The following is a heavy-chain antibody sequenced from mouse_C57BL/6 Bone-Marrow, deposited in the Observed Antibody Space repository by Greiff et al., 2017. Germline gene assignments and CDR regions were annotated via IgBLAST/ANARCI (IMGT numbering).Heavy chain of an antibody. Sequence: EVKLQESGPELVKPGASVKISCKASGYSFTDYNMNWVKQSNGKSLEWIGVINPNYGTTSYNQKFKGKATLTVDQSSSTAYMQFNSLTSEDSAVYYCARGIYYYGNYWYFDVWGTGTTVTVSS. D-gene: IGHD1-1*01. CDR2: INPNYGTT. J-gene: IGHJ1*03. V-gene: IGHV1-39*01. CDR1: GYSFTDYN. CDR3: ARGIYYYGNYWYFDV.